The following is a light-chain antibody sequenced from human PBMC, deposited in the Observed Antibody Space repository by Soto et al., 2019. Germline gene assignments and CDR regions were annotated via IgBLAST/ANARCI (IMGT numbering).Light chain of an antibody. Sequence: EIQMPQSPSAMSESVGDRVTINCRASRGISNYLTWFQQKPGKFPKRLIYAASSLQSGVASRFSGSGSGTEFTLTSASLQHEDFATYFCLQHSSYPLTFGGGTKGEIQ. V-gene: IGKV1-17*03. CDR1: RGISNY. J-gene: IGKJ4*01. CDR3: LQHSSYPLT. CDR2: AAS.